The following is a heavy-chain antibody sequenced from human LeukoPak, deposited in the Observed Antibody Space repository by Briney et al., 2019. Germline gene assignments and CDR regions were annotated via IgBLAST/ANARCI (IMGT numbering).Heavy chain of an antibody. J-gene: IGHJ4*02. CDR1: GFTFSSYG. V-gene: IGHV3-33*06. Sequence: GGSLRLSCAASGFTFSSYGMHWVRQAPGKGLEWVAVIWYDGSNKYYADSVKGRFTISRDNSKNTLYLQMNSLRAGDTAVYYCAKELGYSYGYGIGYWGQGTLVTVSS. D-gene: IGHD5-18*01. CDR2: IWYDGSNK. CDR3: AKELGYSYGYGIGY.